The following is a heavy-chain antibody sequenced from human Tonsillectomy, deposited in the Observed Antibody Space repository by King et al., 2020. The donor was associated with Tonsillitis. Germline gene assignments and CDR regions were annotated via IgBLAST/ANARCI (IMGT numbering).Heavy chain of an antibody. CDR1: GYSFTDYS. D-gene: IGHD6-13*01. CDR2: IKPDSRGT. J-gene: IGHJ4*02. Sequence: VQLVESGAEVKKPGVSVKVSCKASGYSFTDYSVHWVRQAPGQGLEWMGWIKPDSRGTNYAHKFDGRVTMTRDTSTSTAYMELTALRSDDTAVYYCARETGRWRAFDYWGQGALVTVSS. V-gene: IGHV1-2*07. CDR3: ARETGRWRAFDY.